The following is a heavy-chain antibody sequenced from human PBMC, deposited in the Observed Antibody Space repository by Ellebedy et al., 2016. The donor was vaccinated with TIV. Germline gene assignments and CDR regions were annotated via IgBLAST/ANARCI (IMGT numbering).Heavy chain of an antibody. CDR3: ARLLYYFGSGTYSNEYYFDS. D-gene: IGHD3-10*01. Sequence: GESLKISCKGSGYSFTSYWISWVRQMPGKGLEWMGRIDPSDSYTNYSPSFQGHVTISADKSISTAYLQWSSLKASDTAMYYCARLLYYFGSGTYSNEYYFDSWGQGTLVTVSS. J-gene: IGHJ4*02. CDR1: GYSFTSYW. CDR2: IDPSDSYT. V-gene: IGHV5-10-1*01.